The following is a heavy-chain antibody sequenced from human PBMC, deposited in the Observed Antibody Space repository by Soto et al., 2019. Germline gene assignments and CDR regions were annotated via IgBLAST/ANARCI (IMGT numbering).Heavy chain of an antibody. V-gene: IGHV3-74*01. Sequence: GGSLRLSCAASGFTFSSYWMHWVRQAPGKGLVWVSRINSDGSSTSYADSVKGRFTISRDNAKNTLYLQMNSLRAEDTAVYYCARDSVTRAYYYGMDVWGQGTTVTVSS. CDR2: INSDGSST. CDR1: GFTFSSYW. D-gene: IGHD4-4*01. CDR3: ARDSVTRAYYYGMDV. J-gene: IGHJ6*02.